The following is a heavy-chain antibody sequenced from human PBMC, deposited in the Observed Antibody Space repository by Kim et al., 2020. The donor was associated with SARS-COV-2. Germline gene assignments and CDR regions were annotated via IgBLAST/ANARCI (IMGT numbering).Heavy chain of an antibody. J-gene: IGHJ6*02. CDR1: GFTFSRFA. V-gene: IGHV3-23*01. CDR2: ISTSGGAT. Sequence: GGSLRLSCVASGFTFSRFAMYWVRQAPGKGLEWVSTISTSGGATYYADSVKGRFTISRDNSKNTLYLQMNGLRGEDPAVYHCATDARYVNYYYGLDVWG. D-gene: IGHD3-9*01. CDR3: ATDARYVNYYYGLDV.